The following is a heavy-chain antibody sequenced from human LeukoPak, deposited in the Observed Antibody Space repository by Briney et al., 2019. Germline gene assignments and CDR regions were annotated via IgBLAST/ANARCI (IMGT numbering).Heavy chain of an antibody. CDR2: IYYSGST. Sequence: PSETLSLTCTVSGGSISSYYWSWIRQPPGKGLEWIGYIYYSGSTNYNPSLKSRVTISVDTSKNQFSLKLGSVTAADTAVYYCATSIRRYYDFWSGYYTGGYYFDYWGQGTLVTVSS. D-gene: IGHD3-3*01. V-gene: IGHV4-59*01. CDR3: ATSIRRYYDFWSGYYTGGYYFDY. CDR1: GGSISSYY. J-gene: IGHJ4*02.